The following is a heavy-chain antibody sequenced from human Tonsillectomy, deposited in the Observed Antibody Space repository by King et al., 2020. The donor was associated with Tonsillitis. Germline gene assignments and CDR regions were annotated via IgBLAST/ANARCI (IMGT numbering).Heavy chain of an antibody. J-gene: IGHJ5*02. CDR2: IYTSGST. CDR1: GGSISSYY. V-gene: IGHV4-4*07. Sequence: QLQESGPGLVKPSETLSLTCTVSGGSISSYYWSWIRQPAGKGLEWIGRIYTSGSTNYNPSLKSRVTMSVDTSKNQFSLKLSSVTAADAAMYYCARKYGSGSYYIWFDPWGQGTLVTVSS. D-gene: IGHD3-10*01. CDR3: ARKYGSGSYYIWFDP.